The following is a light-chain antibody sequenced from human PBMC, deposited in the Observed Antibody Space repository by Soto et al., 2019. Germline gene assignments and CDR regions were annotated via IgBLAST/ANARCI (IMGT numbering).Light chain of an antibody. CDR2: RNT. V-gene: IGLV1-47*01. CDR1: SSNIGSNY. Sequence: QAVVNQPPSASGTPGQRVTISCSGSSSNIGSNYVFWYQHLPGTATKLLIYRNTQRPSGVPDRFSGSKSGTSASLAISGLRAEDATDYDCAAWDDSLSVVVFGGGTKVTV. CDR3: AAWDDSLSVVV. J-gene: IGLJ2*01.